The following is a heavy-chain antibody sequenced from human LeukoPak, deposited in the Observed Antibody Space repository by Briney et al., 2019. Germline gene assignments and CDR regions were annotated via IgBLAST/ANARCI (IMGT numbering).Heavy chain of an antibody. D-gene: IGHD4-17*01. J-gene: IGHJ4*02. CDR1: GFSFSSYA. Sequence: PGGSLRLSCAASGFSFSSYAMSWVRQAPGKGLEWVSAISGSGGSTYYADSVKGRFTTSRDNSKNTLYLQMNSLRAEDTAVYYCAKSFDGVTTIDYWGQGTLVTVSS. V-gene: IGHV3-23*01. CDR2: ISGSGGST. CDR3: AKSFDGVTTIDY.